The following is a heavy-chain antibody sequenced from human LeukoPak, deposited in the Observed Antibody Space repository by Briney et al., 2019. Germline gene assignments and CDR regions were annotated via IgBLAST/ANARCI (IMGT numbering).Heavy chain of an antibody. CDR1: GYTFTSYG. V-gene: IGHV1-18*01. CDR2: ISAYNGNT. Sequence: ASVKVSCKASGYTFTSYGISWVRQAPGQGLEWMGWISAYNGNTNYAQKFQGRVTMTRDTSISTAYMELSRLRSDDTAVYYCARGRGALDDYYDSSGLKYYFDYWGQGTLVTVSS. CDR3: ARGRGALDDYYDSSGLKYYFDY. J-gene: IGHJ4*02. D-gene: IGHD3-22*01.